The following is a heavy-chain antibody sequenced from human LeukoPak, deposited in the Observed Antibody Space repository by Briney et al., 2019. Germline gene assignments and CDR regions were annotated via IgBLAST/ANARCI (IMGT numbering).Heavy chain of an antibody. CDR3: ARARGWGVTGYFDY. CDR2: ISSSSSYI. V-gene: IGHV3-21*01. J-gene: IGHJ4*02. CDR1: GFTFSSYS. Sequence: PGGSLRLSCAASGFTFSSYSMNWVRQAPGKGLEWVSSISSSSSYIYYADSVKGRFTISRDNAKNSLYLQMNSLRAEDTAVYYCARARGWGVTGYFDYWGQGTLVTVSS. D-gene: IGHD3-10*01.